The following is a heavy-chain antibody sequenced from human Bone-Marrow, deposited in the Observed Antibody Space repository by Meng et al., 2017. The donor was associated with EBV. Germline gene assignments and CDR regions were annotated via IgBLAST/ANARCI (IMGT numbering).Heavy chain of an antibody. CDR2: INPDGSVI. D-gene: IGHD2-21*01. CDR1: GFTLSSYW. CDR3: AKDCFGDKDS. J-gene: IGHJ4*02. V-gene: IGHV3-74*01. Sequence: VQVKECGGGLVPPGGSLRLSFAASGFTLSSYWVHWVCQAPGKGLVLVSRINPDGSVINYADSVKGRFTISRDNVKNTVYLQMNNLRADDTAVYYCAKDCFGDKDSWGQGTLVTVSS.